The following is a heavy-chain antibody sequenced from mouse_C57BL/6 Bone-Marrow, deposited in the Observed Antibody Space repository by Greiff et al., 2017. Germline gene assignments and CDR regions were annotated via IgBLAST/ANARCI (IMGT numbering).Heavy chain of an antibody. CDR1: GYTFTDYN. V-gene: IGHV1-22*01. CDR2: INPNNGGT. CDR3: ARSATEFFDY. J-gene: IGHJ2*01. D-gene: IGHD6-1*01. Sequence: VQLQQSGPELVKPGASVKMSCKASGYTFTDYNMHWVKQSHGKSLEWIGSINPNNGGTSYNQKFKGKATLTVNKSSSTAYMELRSLTSEDSAVYYCARSATEFFDYWGQGTTLTVSS.